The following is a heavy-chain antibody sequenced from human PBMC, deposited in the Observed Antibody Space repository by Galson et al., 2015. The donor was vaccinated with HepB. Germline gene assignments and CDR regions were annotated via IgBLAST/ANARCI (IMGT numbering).Heavy chain of an antibody. CDR2: INPNSGGT. CDR3: ARGNAYYDILTGYYPNCLDP. D-gene: IGHD3-9*01. Sequence: SVKVSCKASGYTFTGYYMHWVRQAPGQGLEWMGRINPNSGGTNYAQKFQGRVTMTRDTSISTAYMELSRLRSDDTAVYYCARGNAYYDILTGYYPNCLDPWGQGTLVTVSS. V-gene: IGHV1-2*06. J-gene: IGHJ5*02. CDR1: GYTFTGYY.